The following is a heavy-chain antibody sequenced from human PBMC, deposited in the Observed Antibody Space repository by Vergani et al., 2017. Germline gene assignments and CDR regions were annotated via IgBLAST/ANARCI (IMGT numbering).Heavy chain of an antibody. Sequence: QVQLQESGPGLLKPSQTLSLTCSVAGDSISSGNYYWNWLRQPAGKGLERMGRIYSSGSTSYNPSIKSRITMSLDTSKHLFSLCLSSVTAAAPAVYYCARGTFLHAFDNWGQGTVVTVTS. CDR2: IYSSGST. V-gene: IGHV4-61*02. CDR3: ARGTFLHAFDN. CDR1: GDSISSGNYY. J-gene: IGHJ3*02. D-gene: IGHD1-26*01.